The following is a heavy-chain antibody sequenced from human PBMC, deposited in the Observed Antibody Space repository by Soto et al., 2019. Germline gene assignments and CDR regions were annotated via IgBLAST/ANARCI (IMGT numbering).Heavy chain of an antibody. J-gene: IGHJ6*02. CDR3: AREGGWYSSGWTYYGMDV. CDR2: ISAYNGNT. CDR1: GYTFTSYG. V-gene: IGHV1-18*01. Sequence: GASVKVSCKASGYTFTSYGISWLRQAPGQGLEWMGWISAYNGNTNYAQKLQGRVTMTTDTSTSTAYMELRSLRSDDTAVYYCAREGGWYSSGWTYYGMDVWGQGTTVTVSS. D-gene: IGHD6-19*01.